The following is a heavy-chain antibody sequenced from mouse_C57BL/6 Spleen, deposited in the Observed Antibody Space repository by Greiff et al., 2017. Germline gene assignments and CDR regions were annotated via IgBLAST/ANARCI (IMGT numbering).Heavy chain of an antibody. J-gene: IGHJ4*01. CDR2: IYPGDGDP. Sequence: QVQLKESGAELVKPGASVTISCKASGYAFSSYWMNWVKQRPGKGLEWLGQIYPGDGDPNYNGKFKGKATLTADKSSSTAYMQLSSLTYEDAAVYFCARTGTGYAMDYWGQGTSVTVSS. CDR3: ARTGTGYAMDY. V-gene: IGHV1-80*01. D-gene: IGHD3-3*01. CDR1: GYAFSSYW.